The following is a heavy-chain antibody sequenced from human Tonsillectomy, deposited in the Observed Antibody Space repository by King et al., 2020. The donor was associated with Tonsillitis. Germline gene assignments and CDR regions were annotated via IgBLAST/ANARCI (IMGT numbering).Heavy chain of an antibody. J-gene: IGHJ6*02. Sequence: VQLVESGGAWVQPGGSLRLSCAASGFAFSSYAMSWVRQAPGEGPEWVSAITDSGSKTYCADSVEGRLTISRDNSKNTLYLQMNSLRAEDTAIYYCARGSWGVGPYYGMDVWGRGTTVTVSS. CDR3: ARGSWGVGPYYGMDV. D-gene: IGHD1-26*01. CDR1: GFAFSSYA. V-gene: IGHV3-23*04. CDR2: ITDSGSKT.